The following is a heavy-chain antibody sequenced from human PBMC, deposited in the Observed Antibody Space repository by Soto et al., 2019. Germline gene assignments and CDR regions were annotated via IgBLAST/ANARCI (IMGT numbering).Heavy chain of an antibody. Sequence: GASVKVSCKASGYTFTGYYMHWVRQAPGQRLEWMGWINPNSGGTNYAQKFQGWVTMTRDTSISTAYMELSRLRSDDTAVYYCARDRRYDILTGYYYYYGMDVWGQGTTVTVSS. CDR3: ARDRRYDILTGYYYYYGMDV. D-gene: IGHD3-9*01. V-gene: IGHV1-2*04. CDR1: GYTFTGYY. J-gene: IGHJ6*02. CDR2: INPNSGGT.